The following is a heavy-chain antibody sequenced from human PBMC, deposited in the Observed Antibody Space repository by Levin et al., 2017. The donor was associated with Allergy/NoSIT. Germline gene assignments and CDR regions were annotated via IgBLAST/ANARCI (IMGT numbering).Heavy chain of an antibody. J-gene: IGHJ5*02. CDR1: GDTFSNYA. V-gene: IGHV1-3*01. D-gene: IGHD1-26*01. CDR3: AREPKQVGATTSWFDP. Sequence: ASVKVSCNSSGDTFSNYAMHWVRQAPGQRLEWMGWMNAGSGNPKYSQTFQDRVTITRDTSANTVYMELTSLRAEDTAVYYCAREPKQVGATTSWFDPWGQGTLVTVSS. CDR2: MNAGSGNP.